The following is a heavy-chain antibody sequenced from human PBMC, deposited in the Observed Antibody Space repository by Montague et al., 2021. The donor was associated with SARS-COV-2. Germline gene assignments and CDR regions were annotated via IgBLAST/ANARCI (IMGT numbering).Heavy chain of an antibody. CDR2: T. V-gene: IGHV4-34*13. D-gene: IGHD1-26*01. CDR3: ASGLGSPMRWTS. Sequence: TNYNPSLKSRVTISVDTSKNQFSLRLSSVTAADTAVYYCASGLGSPMRWTSWGQGTLVAVSS. J-gene: IGHJ4*02.